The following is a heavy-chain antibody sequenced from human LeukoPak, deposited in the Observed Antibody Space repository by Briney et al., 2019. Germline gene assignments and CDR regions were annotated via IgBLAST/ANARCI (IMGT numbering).Heavy chain of an antibody. Sequence: GGSLRLSCAASGFTFSSYAMSRVRQAPGKGLEWVSAISGSGGSTYYADSVKGRFTISRDNSKNTLYLQMNSLRAEDTAVYYCAKDIVGYYYGSKPDYWGQGTLVTVSS. CDR1: GFTFSSYA. CDR2: ISGSGGST. D-gene: IGHD3-10*01. J-gene: IGHJ4*02. CDR3: AKDIVGYYYGSKPDY. V-gene: IGHV3-23*01.